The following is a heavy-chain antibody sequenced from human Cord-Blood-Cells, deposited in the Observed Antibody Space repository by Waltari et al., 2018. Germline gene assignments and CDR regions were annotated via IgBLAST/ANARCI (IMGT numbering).Heavy chain of an antibody. CDR1: GFTVSSNY. V-gene: IGHV3-66*01. CDR2: IYSGGST. D-gene: IGHD5-12*01. J-gene: IGHJ3*02. CDR3: ARARYSGYGDAFDI. Sequence: EVQLVESGGGLVQPGGSLRLSCAASGFTVSSNYMSWVRQAPGKGLGWVSVIYSGGSTYYADSVKGRFTISRDNSKNTLYRQMNSLRAEDTAVYYCARARYSGYGDAFDIWGQGTMVTVSS.